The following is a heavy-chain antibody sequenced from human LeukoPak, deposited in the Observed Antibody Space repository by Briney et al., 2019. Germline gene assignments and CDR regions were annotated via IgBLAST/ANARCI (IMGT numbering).Heavy chain of an antibody. Sequence: SETLSLTCTVSGGSISSSDYYWDWVRQPPGQGLEWIGSIHYSGSTYYNPSLRSRVTISVDTSKNQFSLKMSSVTAADTAVYYCAKTTGRGTVDPGTSGYITFWGQGTLVTVSS. V-gene: IGHV4-39*01. CDR3: AKTTGRGTVDPGTSGYITF. D-gene: IGHD1-26*01. CDR2: IHYSGST. J-gene: IGHJ4*02. CDR1: GGSISSSDYY.